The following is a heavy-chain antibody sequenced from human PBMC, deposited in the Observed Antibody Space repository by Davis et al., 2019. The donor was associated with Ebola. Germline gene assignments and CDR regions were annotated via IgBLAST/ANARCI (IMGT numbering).Heavy chain of an antibody. Sequence: PSETLSLTCTVSGGSISSSSYYWGWIRQPPGKGLEWIGSIYYSGSTYYNPSLKSRVTISVDTSKNQFSLKLSSVTAADTAVYYCASGAYDFPYYYYMDVWDKGTTVTVSS. CDR1: GGSISSSSYY. CDR2: IYYSGST. J-gene: IGHJ6*03. D-gene: IGHD3-3*01. CDR3: ASGAYDFPYYYYMDV. V-gene: IGHV4-39*07.